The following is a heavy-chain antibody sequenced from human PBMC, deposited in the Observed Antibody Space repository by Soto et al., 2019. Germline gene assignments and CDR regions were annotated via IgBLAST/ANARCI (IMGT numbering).Heavy chain of an antibody. CDR3: VRRRVSATGIDWFDH. V-gene: IGHV1-3*01. J-gene: IGHJ5*02. CDR1: GYTFTSYG. Sequence: QVQLVQSGTEVKKPGASVKVSCKASGYTFTSYGIHWVRQAPGQRLVRLGWINAANGDTKYSPKFQGRVTFTRDTSASTAYMEMSSLRSEDTAVYYWVRRRVSATGIDWFDHWGQGTLVTVSS. D-gene: IGHD6-13*01. CDR2: INAANGDT.